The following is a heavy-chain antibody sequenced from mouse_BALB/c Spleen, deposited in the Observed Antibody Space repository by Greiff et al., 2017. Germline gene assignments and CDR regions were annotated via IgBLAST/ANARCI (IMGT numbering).Heavy chain of an antibody. Sequence: VQLQQSGPELVKPGASVKMSCKASGYTFTSYVMHWVKQKPGQGLEWIGYINPYNNGTKYNEKFKGKATLTTDKSSSTAYMERSSLTSEDSSVYYCARNGIYDGYLDYWGQGTTLTVSS. CDR3: ARNGIYDGYLDY. D-gene: IGHD2-3*01. V-gene: IGHV1-14*01. J-gene: IGHJ2*01. CDR1: GYTFTSYV. CDR2: INPYNNGT.